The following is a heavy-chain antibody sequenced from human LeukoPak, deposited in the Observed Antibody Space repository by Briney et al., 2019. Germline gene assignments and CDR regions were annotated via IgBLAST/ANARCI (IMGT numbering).Heavy chain of an antibody. CDR1: GFTFSSYG. Sequence: SGGSLRLSCAAFGFTFSSYGMHWVRQAPGKGLEWVALISYDGSSEYYADSVKGRFTISRDNSKNTLFLQMNSLRAEDTAVYYCAKVGHRLVAAVGFDSWGQGTLVTVSS. CDR2: ISYDGSSE. V-gene: IGHV3-30*18. J-gene: IGHJ4*02. D-gene: IGHD6-13*01. CDR3: AKVGHRLVAAVGFDS.